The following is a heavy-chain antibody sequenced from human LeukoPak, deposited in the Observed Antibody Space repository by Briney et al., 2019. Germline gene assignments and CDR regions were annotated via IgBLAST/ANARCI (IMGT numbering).Heavy chain of an antibody. V-gene: IGHV4-31*03. CDR1: GDSIGIGGNY. Sequence: PSQTLSLTCTVSGDSIGIGGNYWSWVRQLPGKGLEWIGFINYSRTTYYNPSLKSRVPMSVDTSRNQFFLRLNSVTAADTAIYYCARDSPISDSGSTYPVYFDYWGQGTLVTVSS. CDR2: INYSRTT. D-gene: IGHD3-10*01. CDR3: ARDSPISDSGSTYPVYFDY. J-gene: IGHJ4*02.